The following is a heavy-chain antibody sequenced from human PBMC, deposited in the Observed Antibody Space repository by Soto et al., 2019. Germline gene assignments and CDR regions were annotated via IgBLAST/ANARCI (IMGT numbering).Heavy chain of an antibody. CDR3: ARSHVTYYYYYYMDV. V-gene: IGHV4-59*08. J-gene: IGHJ6*03. Sequence: SETLSLTCTVSGGSISSYYWSWIRQPPGKGLEWIGYIYYSGSTNYNPSLKSRVTISVDTSKNQFSLKLSSVTAADTAVYYCARSHVTYYYYYYMDVWGKGTTVTVSS. CDR1: GGSISSYY. CDR2: IYYSGST.